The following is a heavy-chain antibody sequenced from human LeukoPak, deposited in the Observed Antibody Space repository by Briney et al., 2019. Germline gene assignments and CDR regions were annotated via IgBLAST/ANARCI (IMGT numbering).Heavy chain of an antibody. V-gene: IGHV1-8*01. D-gene: IGHD6-19*01. CDR3: ARRGKAVAGTGGAFDI. CDR1: GYTFTSYD. CDR2: MNPNSGNT. Sequence: ASVKVSCKASGYTFTSYDINWVRQATGQGLEWMGWMNPNSGNTGYAQKFQGRVTMTRNTSISTAYMELSSLRSEDTAVYYCARRGKAVAGTGGAFDIWGQGTMVTVSS. J-gene: IGHJ3*02.